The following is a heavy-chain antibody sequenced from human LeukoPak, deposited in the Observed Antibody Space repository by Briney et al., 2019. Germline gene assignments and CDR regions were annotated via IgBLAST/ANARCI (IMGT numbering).Heavy chain of an antibody. Sequence: PGGSLRLSCAASGFTFDDYAMHWVRQAPGKGLEWVSLISGDGGSTYYADPVKGGITISRDNSKNSLYLQMNSLRTEDTALYYCAKDMVGGDDYWGQGTLVTVSS. CDR3: AKDMVGGDDY. CDR1: GFTFDDYA. J-gene: IGHJ4*02. D-gene: IGHD2-15*01. V-gene: IGHV3-43*02. CDR2: ISGDGGST.